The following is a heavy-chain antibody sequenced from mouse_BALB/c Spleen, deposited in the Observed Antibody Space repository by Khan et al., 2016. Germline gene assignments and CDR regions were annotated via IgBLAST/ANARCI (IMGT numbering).Heavy chain of an antibody. D-gene: IGHD2-2*01. CDR1: GYAFTNYL. CDR2: INPGSGGS. J-gene: IGHJ3*01. CDR3: ARSDGYDVGYAY. Sequence: VQLQESGAELVRPGTSVKVSCKASGYAFTNYLIEWVKQRPGQGLEWIGVINPGSGGSNYNEKFKGKATLTADKSSSTAYMQLSSLTSDDSAGYSCARSDGYDVGYAYWGQGTLVTVSA. V-gene: IGHV1-54*01.